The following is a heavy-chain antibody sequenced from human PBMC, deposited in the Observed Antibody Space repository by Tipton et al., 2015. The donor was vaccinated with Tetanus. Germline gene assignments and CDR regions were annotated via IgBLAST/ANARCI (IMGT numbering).Heavy chain of an antibody. D-gene: IGHD4-17*01. Sequence: SLRLSCAASGFTFSDYALHWVRQAPGKGLDWVSVISYDGRKIYYADSVKGRFTISRDNSKNTLYLQMNSLRAEDTAVYYCARNLYGDHRKVDYWSQGTLVTVSS. CDR3: ARNLYGDHRKVDY. J-gene: IGHJ4*02. V-gene: IGHV3-30*04. CDR1: GFTFSDYA. CDR2: ISYDGRKI.